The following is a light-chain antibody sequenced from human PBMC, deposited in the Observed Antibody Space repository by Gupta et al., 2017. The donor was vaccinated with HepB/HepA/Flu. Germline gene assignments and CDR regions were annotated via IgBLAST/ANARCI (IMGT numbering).Light chain of an antibody. Sequence: DIQMTQSPSTLSASVGDRVTITCRASQSISSWLAWYQQKPGKAPKLLIYKASNLESGDPSRFSGSGSGTEFTLTVSSLQPDDFATYYCQHYNNYPLSFGGGTKVEIK. CDR1: QSISSW. J-gene: IGKJ4*01. CDR3: QHYNNYPLS. CDR2: KAS. V-gene: IGKV1-5*03.